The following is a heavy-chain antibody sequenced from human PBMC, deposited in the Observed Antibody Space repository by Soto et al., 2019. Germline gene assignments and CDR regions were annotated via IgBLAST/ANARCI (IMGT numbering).Heavy chain of an antibody. CDR3: ARDGHCSSTSCYGWAGYYYYYGMDV. CDR2: ISSSSSYI. J-gene: IGHJ6*02. V-gene: IGHV3-21*01. D-gene: IGHD2-2*03. CDR1: GFTFSSYS. Sequence: GGSLRLSCAASGFTFSSYSMNWFRQAPGKGLEWVSSISSSSSYIYYADSVKGRFTISRDNAKNSLYLQMNSLRAEDTAVYYCARDGHCSSTSCYGWAGYYYYYGMDVWGQGTTVTVSS.